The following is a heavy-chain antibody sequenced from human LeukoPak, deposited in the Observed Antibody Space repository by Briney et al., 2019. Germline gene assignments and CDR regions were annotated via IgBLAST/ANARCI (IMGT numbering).Heavy chain of an antibody. CDR2: IYTSGST. V-gene: IGHV4-61*02. CDR3: ARDNSPTGWFDP. Sequence: SQTLSLTCTVSGGSISSGSYYWSWIRQPAGKGLEWIGRIYTSGSTNYNPSLKSRVTISVDTSKNQFSLRPSSVTAADTAVYYCARDNSPTGWFDPWGQGTLVTVSS. J-gene: IGHJ5*02. CDR1: GGSISSGSYY. D-gene: IGHD1-1*01.